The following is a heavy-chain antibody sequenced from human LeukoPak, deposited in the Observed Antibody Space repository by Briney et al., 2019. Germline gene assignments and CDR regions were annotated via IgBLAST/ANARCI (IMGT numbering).Heavy chain of an antibody. D-gene: IGHD5-24*01. CDR3: ARGLATTPSDY. CDR1: GFTFSSYE. CDR2: ISSSGSTI. Sequence: GGSLRLSCAASGFTFSSYEMNWVRQAPGKGLAWVSYISSSGSTIYYADSVKGRFTISRDNAKNSLYLQMNSLRAEDTAVYYCARGLATTPSDYWGQGTLVTVSS. V-gene: IGHV3-48*03. J-gene: IGHJ4*02.